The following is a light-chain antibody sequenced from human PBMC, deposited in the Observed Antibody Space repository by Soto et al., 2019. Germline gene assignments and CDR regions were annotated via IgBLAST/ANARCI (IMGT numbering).Light chain of an antibody. Sequence: DIQMTQSPSSLSASVGERATITCRASQSISRYLHWYQHKPGKAPNLLIYAASSFQSGVPSRFSGSGSGPEFTLTISRLQPEDFATYYCQQSYSTPRTFGQGTKVEIK. CDR2: AAS. CDR1: QSISRY. J-gene: IGKJ1*01. V-gene: IGKV1-39*01. CDR3: QQSYSTPRT.